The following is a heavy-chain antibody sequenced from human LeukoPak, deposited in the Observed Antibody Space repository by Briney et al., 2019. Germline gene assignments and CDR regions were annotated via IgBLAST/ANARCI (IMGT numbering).Heavy chain of an antibody. CDR2: IIPIFGTA. Sequence: SVKVSCKASGGTFSSYAISWVRQAPGQGLEWMGGIIPIFGTANYAQKFQGRVTITTDESTSTAYMELSSLRSEDTAVYYCARDREYCSSTSCYFLGWFGPWGQGTLVTVSS. V-gene: IGHV1-69*05. CDR3: ARDREYCSSTSCYFLGWFGP. CDR1: GGTFSSYA. D-gene: IGHD2-2*01. J-gene: IGHJ5*02.